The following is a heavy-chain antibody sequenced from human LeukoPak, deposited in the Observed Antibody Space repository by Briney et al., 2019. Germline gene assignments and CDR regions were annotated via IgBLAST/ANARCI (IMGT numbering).Heavy chain of an antibody. V-gene: IGHV3-23*01. J-gene: IGHJ4*02. CDR1: GFTLSSYM. CDR2: ISGSAGGT. Sequence: GGSLRLSCVASGFTLSSYMMSWVRQAPGKGLEWVSGISGSAGGTFYSDSVRGRFTISRDSPKNTLYLQMNSLRVEDTAVHYCTKDPLDYWGQGTLVTVSS. CDR3: TKDPLDY.